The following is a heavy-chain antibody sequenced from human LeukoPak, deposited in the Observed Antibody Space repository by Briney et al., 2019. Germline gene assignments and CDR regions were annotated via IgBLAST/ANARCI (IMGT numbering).Heavy chain of an antibody. D-gene: IGHD3-10*01. J-gene: IGHJ6*02. Sequence: GGSLRLSCAASGFTFSSYAMHWVRQAPGKGLEYVSAISSNGGSTYNANSVKGRFTISRDNSKNTLYLQMGSLRAEDMAVYYCARGSGPRSYYYYGMDVWGQGTTVTVSS. CDR2: ISSNGGST. V-gene: IGHV3-64*01. CDR1: GFTFSSYA. CDR3: ARGSGPRSYYYYGMDV.